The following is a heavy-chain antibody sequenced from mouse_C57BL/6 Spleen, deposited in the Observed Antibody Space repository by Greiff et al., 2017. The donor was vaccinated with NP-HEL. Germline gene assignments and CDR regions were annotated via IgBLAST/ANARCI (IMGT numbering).Heavy chain of an antibody. J-gene: IGHJ1*03. V-gene: IGHV2-6-1*01. CDR3: ARHYGSSYDWYFDV. CDR1: GFSLTSYG. Sequence: VKLMESGPGLVAPSQSLSITCPVSGFSLTSYGVHWVRQPPGKGLEWLVVIWSDGSTTYNSALKSRLSISKDNSKSQVFLKMNSLQTDDTAMYYCARHYGSSYDWYFDVWGTGTTVTVSS. D-gene: IGHD1-1*01. CDR2: IWSDGST.